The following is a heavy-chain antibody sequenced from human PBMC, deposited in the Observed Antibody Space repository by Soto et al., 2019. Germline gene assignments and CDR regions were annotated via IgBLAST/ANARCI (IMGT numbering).Heavy chain of an antibody. J-gene: IGHJ4*02. CDR3: ARDGTTTTAAGFDH. V-gene: IGHV3-30-3*01. Sequence: LRLSCEVSGFTLGSYAMHWVRQAPGKGLEWVSVISYDGSDNYYADSVKGRFTISRDNSKNTLYLHMNSLRPEDTAVYYCARDGTTTTAAGFDHWGQGTLVTVSS. CDR1: GFTLGSYA. D-gene: IGHD6-13*01. CDR2: ISYDGSDN.